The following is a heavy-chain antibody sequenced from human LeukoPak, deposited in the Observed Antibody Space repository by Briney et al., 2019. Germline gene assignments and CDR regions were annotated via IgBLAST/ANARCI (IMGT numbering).Heavy chain of an antibody. Sequence: PSETLSLTCTVSGGSISSSSYYWGWIRQPPGKGLEWIGSIYYSGSTYYNPSLKSRVTISVDTSKNQFSLKLSSVTAADTAVYYRARDQGSSPDYYYYMDVWGKGTTVTVSS. D-gene: IGHD6-6*01. CDR2: IYYSGST. J-gene: IGHJ6*03. CDR3: ARDQGSSPDYYYYMDV. V-gene: IGHV4-39*02. CDR1: GGSISSSSYY.